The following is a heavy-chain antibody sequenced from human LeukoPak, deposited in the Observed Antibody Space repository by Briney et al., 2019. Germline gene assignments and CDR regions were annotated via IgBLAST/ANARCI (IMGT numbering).Heavy chain of an antibody. CDR1: VLTFSDSG. V-gene: IGHV3-30*02. CDR3: ARGHYGFY. CDR2: IWNDGSKE. D-gene: IGHD3-10*01. Sequence: PGGALRLSCVVSVLTFSDSGMHWGRQAPGKGLGWVAFIWNDGSKEYYADSVKGRFTISRDNSKNTLSLQMNSLRAEDTAVYYCARGHYGFYWGLGTLAIVSS. J-gene: IGHJ4*02.